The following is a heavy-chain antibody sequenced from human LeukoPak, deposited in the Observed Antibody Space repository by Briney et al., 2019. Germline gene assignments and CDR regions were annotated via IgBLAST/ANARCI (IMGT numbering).Heavy chain of an antibody. D-gene: IGHD3-10*01. J-gene: IGHJ3*02. CDR3: ARSGTWFGELLNRHDAFDI. Sequence: SVKVSCKASGGTFSSYAISWVRQAPGQGLEWMGGIIPIFGTANYAQKFQGRVTITTDESTSTAYMELSSLRSEDTAVYYCARSGTWFGELLNRHDAFDIWGQGTMVTVSS. V-gene: IGHV1-69*05. CDR2: IIPIFGTA. CDR1: GGTFSSYA.